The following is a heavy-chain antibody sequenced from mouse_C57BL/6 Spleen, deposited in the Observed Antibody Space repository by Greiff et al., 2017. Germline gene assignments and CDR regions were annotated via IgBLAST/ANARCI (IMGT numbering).Heavy chain of an antibody. Sequence: QVQLQQSGPELVKPGASVKISCKASGYAFSSSWMNWVKQRPGKGLEWIGRIYPGDGDTNYNGKFKGKATLTADKSSSTAYMQLSSLTSEDSAVYFGARDYGSSYDFDYWGQGTTLTVSS. J-gene: IGHJ2*01. V-gene: IGHV1-82*01. CDR1: GYAFSSSW. D-gene: IGHD1-1*01. CDR3: ARDYGSSYDFDY. CDR2: IYPGDGDT.